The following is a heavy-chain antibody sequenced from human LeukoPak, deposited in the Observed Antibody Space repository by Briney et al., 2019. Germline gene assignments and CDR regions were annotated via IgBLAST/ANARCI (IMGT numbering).Heavy chain of an antibody. J-gene: IGHJ3*02. CDR1: GFTFSSYA. V-gene: IGHV3-30-3*01. D-gene: IGHD1-7*01. CDR3: ARSSMNYRDAFDI. CDR2: ISYDGSNK. Sequence: GRSLRLSCAASGFTFSSYAMHWVRQAPGKGLEWVAVISYDGSNKYYADSVKGRFTISRDNSKNTLYLQMNSLRAEDTAVYYCARSSMNYRDAFDIWGQGTMVTVSS.